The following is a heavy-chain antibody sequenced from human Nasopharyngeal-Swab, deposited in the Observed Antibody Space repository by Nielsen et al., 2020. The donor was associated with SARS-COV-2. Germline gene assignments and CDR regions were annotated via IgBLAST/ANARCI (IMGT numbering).Heavy chain of an antibody. D-gene: IGHD3-3*01. CDR1: GFTFSNYA. CDR3: ARGATIFGVVLGDSYGMDV. CDR2: TRNKANSYTT. J-gene: IGHJ6*02. Sequence: GESLKISCAASGFTFSNYAMNWVRQAPGKGLEWVGRTRNKANSYTTEYAASVKGRFTISRDDSENSVYLQMNSLKTEDTAVYYCARGATIFGVVLGDSYGMDVWGQGTTVTVSS. V-gene: IGHV3-72*01.